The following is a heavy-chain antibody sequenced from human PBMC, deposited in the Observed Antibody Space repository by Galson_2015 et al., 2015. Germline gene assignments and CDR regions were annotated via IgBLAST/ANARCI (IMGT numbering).Heavy chain of an antibody. J-gene: IGHJ5*02. CDR2: IYWNDDK. CDR1: GFPLSTSGVS. D-gene: IGHD3-10*01. CDR3: AHRRSEGRITMVRGVIGGWFDP. Sequence: PALVKPTQTLTLTCTFSGFPLSTSGVSVGWIRQPPGKALEWLALIYWNDDKRYSPSLKSRLTITKDTSKNQVVLTMTNMDPVDTATYYCAHRRSEGRITMVRGVIGGWFDPWGQGTLVTVSS. V-gene: IGHV2-5*01.